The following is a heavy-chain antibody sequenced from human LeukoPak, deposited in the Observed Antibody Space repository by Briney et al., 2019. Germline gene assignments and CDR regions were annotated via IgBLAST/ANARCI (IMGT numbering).Heavy chain of an antibody. CDR1: GGTFSSYA. J-gene: IGHJ4*02. V-gene: IGHV1-18*01. D-gene: IGHD3-10*01. CDR2: ISAYNGNT. CDR3: AREESLWFGGDY. Sequence: ASVKVSCKASGGTFSSYAISWVRQAPGQGLEWMGWISAYNGNTNYAQKLQGRVTMTTDTSTSTAYMELRSLRSDDTAVYYCAREESLWFGGDYWGQGTLVTVSS.